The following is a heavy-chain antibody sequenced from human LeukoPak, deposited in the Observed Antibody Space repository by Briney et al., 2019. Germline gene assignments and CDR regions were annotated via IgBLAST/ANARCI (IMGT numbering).Heavy chain of an antibody. J-gene: IGHJ6*02. D-gene: IGHD2-2*01. Sequence: GGSLRLSCAASGFTVSSNYMSWVRQAPGKGLEWVSVIYSGGSTYYAASVKGRFTISRHNSKNTLYLQMNSLRAEDTAVYYCARSGYCSSTSCYQVYGMDVWGQGTTVTVSS. CDR2: IYSGGST. CDR1: GFTVSSNY. CDR3: ARSGYCSSTSCYQVYGMDV. V-gene: IGHV3-53*04.